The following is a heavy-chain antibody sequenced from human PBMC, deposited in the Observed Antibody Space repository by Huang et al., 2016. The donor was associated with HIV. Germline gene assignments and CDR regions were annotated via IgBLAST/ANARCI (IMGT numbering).Heavy chain of an antibody. J-gene: IGHJ4*02. V-gene: IGHV3-7*01. CDR2: IRQDESEK. CDR1: GFTFSAYW. CDR3: ATGLGSFDY. D-gene: IGHD7-27*01. Sequence: EVQLVESGGGLVQPGGPLRLSCAASGFTFSAYWMSWVRQASGKGLEWVANIRQDESEKYYVDSVKGRFTISRDNAKNSLYLQMNSLRAEDTAVYYCATGLGSFDYWGQGSLVTVSS.